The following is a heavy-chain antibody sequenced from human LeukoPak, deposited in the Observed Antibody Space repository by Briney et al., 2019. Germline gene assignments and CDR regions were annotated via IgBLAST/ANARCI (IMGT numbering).Heavy chain of an antibody. D-gene: IGHD6-6*01. CDR1: GGSISSSSYY. J-gene: IGHJ4*02. V-gene: IGHV4-39*07. CDR2: IYYSGST. CDR3: ARHVRARQIDY. Sequence: SETLSLTCTVSGGSISSSSYYWGWIRQPPGKGLEWIGSIYYSGSTYYNPSLKSRVTISVDTSKNQFSLKLSSVTAADTAVYYWARHVRARQIDYWGQGTLVTVSS.